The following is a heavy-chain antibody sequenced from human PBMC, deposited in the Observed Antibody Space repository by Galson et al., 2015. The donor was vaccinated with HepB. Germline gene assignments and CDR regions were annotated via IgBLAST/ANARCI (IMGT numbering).Heavy chain of an antibody. CDR3: ARDSGNGGSQD. CDR2: IWYDGTYK. V-gene: IGHV3-33*01. Sequence: SLRLSCAASGFIFSNYGMQWVRQAPGKGLEWVAHIWYDGTYKHYADSVKGRFTISRDNAKNTLFLQMNGLRAEDTAVYYWARDSGNGGSQDWGQGTLVSVSS. D-gene: IGHD2-8*01. J-gene: IGHJ4*02. CDR1: GFIFSNYG.